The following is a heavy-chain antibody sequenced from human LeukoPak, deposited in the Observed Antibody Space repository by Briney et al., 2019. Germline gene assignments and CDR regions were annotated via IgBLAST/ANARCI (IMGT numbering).Heavy chain of an antibody. J-gene: IGHJ4*02. CDR1: GFTFSSYS. V-gene: IGHV3-48*04. D-gene: IGHD3-10*01. CDR3: ARDDSGFGEILFDH. Sequence: PGGSLRLSCAASGFTFSSYSMNWVRQAPGKGLEWVSYISSSSTIYYADSVKGRFTISRDNAKNSLYVQMKSLRAEDTAVYYCARDDSGFGEILFDHWGQGTLVTVSS. CDR2: ISSSSTI.